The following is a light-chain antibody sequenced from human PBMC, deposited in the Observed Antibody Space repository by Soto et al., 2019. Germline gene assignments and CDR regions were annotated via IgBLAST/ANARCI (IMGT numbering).Light chain of an antibody. V-gene: IGLV2-8*01. Sequence: QSALTQPPSASGSPGQSVAISCTGTSSDVGGYHYVSWYQQHPGKAPKLMSYEASKRPSGVPHRFSGSKSRNKASLTVSGLQTEDEDVYYCYSYACSNNWGVLVGGTKLTVL. CDR3: YSYACSNNWGV. CDR1: SSDVGGYHY. J-gene: IGLJ2*01. CDR2: EAS.